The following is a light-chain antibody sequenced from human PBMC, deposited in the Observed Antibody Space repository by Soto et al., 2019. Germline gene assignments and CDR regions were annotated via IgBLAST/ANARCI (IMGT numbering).Light chain of an antibody. CDR1: QSISSW. V-gene: IGKV1-5*01. CDR3: QQYNSYPWT. Sequence: ASVGDGGTIPCRASQSISSWLAWYQQKPGKAPKLLIYDASSLESGVPSRFSGSGSGTEFTLTITSLQPDDFATYYCQQYNSYPWTFGQGTKVDIK. J-gene: IGKJ1*01. CDR2: DAS.